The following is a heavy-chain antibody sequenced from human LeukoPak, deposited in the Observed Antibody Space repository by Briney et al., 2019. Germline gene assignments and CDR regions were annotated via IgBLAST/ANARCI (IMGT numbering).Heavy chain of an antibody. V-gene: IGHV3-74*01. Sequence: GGSLRLSCAASGFTFSNAWMSWVRQAPGKGLVWVSRSNSDGSSTVYADSVKGRFTISRDNAKNSLSLQMNSLRPEDTALYYCAKEGMGYSYGYNDFYYYMDVWGKGTTVTVSS. J-gene: IGHJ6*03. CDR2: SNSDGSST. CDR3: AKEGMGYSYGYNDFYYYMDV. CDR1: GFTFSNAW. D-gene: IGHD5-18*01.